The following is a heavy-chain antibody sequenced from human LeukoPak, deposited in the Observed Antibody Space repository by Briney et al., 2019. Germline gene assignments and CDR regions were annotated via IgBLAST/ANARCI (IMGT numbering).Heavy chain of an antibody. CDR1: GGSFSDYW. V-gene: IGHV4-34*01. CDR3: ARVLRGYSYGVFDC. D-gene: IGHD5-18*01. Sequence: SETLSLTCAVFGGSFSDYWWTWIRQPPGKGLEWIGEINHGGSTNCNPSLKSRVTISVDTSRNQFSLKLSSVTAADTAVYYCARVLRGYSYGVFDCWGQGTLVTVSS. CDR2: INHGGST. J-gene: IGHJ4*02.